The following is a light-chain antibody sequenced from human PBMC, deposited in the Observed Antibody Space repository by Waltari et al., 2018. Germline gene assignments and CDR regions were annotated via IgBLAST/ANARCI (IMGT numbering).Light chain of an antibody. J-gene: IGKJ1*01. Sequence: DIQMTQSPSTLSASVGDRVAITCRGSQGIGGWLAWYQQKPGKAPKLLIYKASSLETGVPSRFSGSGSGTEFTLTISSLQPDDFATYYCQQYNTYSGMFGQGTKVEIK. V-gene: IGKV1-5*03. CDR1: QGIGGW. CDR2: KAS. CDR3: QQYNTYSGM.